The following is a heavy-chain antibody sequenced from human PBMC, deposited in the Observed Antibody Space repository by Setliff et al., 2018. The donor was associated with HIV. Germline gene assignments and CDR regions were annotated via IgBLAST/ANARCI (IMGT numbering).Heavy chain of an antibody. CDR3: ARVRLYNTALDY. CDR2: IYSGGST. Sequence: PGESLRLSCAASGFTVSTYYMSWVRQAPGKGLEWVSTIYSGGSTYHADSVKGRFTLSRDTSKNTLFLQMNSLRPEDTAVYYCARVRLYNTALDYWGQGTPVTVSS. D-gene: IGHD3-3*01. V-gene: IGHV3-66*02. J-gene: IGHJ4*02. CDR1: GFTVSTYY.